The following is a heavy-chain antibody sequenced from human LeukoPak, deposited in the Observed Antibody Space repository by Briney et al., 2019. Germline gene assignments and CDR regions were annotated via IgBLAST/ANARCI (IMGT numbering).Heavy chain of an antibody. CDR1: GGSISSYY. J-gene: IGHJ5*02. CDR3: ARDSYYFGSGSDNTPYNWFDP. V-gene: IGHV4-59*12. Sequence: SETLSLTCSVSGGSISSYYWSWIRQPPGKGLEWIGYIYYSGSTNYNPSLKSRVTISVDKSKNQFSLKLSSVTAADTAMYYCARDSYYFGSGSDNTPYNWFDPWGQGTLVTVSS. D-gene: IGHD3-10*01. CDR2: IYYSGST.